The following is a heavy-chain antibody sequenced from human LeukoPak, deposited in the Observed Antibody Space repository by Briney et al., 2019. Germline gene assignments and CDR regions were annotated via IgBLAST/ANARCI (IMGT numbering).Heavy chain of an antibody. D-gene: IGHD4-17*01. V-gene: IGHV5-51*01. Sequence: GESLKISCKGSGYYFTTNWIGWVRQMPGKGLEWMGIIYPGDSDTRYSPSFQGQVTISADKSISTAYLQWSSLRASDTAMYYCARLYGKEFDYWGQGTLVTVSS. CDR3: ARLYGKEFDY. CDR2: IYPGDSDT. CDR1: GYYFTTNW. J-gene: IGHJ4*02.